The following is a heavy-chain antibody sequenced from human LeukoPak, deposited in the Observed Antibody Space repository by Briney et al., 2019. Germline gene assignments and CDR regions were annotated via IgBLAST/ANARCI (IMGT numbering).Heavy chain of an antibody. CDR1: GGSLSGYY. CDR2: RNNSGST. Sequence: PSAYLFLTFVVCGGSLSGYYWTCIRYPPVKGLAWVPSRNNSGSTNYKPSLKSRVTISVDTSKNQFSLRLCPVTAADTAVYYCASMGVGRYSSGSTHSGYFHYWGQGTLVTVSS. J-gene: IGHJ4*02. D-gene: IGHD6-19*01. CDR3: ASMGVGRYSSGSTHSGYFHY. V-gene: IGHV4-34*01.